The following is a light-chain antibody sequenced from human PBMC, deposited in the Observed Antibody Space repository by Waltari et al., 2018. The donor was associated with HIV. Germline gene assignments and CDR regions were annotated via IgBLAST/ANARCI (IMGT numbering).Light chain of an antibody. V-gene: IGKV1-39*01. Sequence: DIQMTQSPSSLSASVGDRVTITCRASQSIGSSLNWYRQTPGKAPKLLIYAASSLQSGVPSRISGSGSGTDFTLTISSLQPEDFATYYCHQSHRPPVTFGQGTKVDIK. J-gene: IGKJ1*01. CDR3: HQSHRPPVT. CDR1: QSIGSS. CDR2: AAS.